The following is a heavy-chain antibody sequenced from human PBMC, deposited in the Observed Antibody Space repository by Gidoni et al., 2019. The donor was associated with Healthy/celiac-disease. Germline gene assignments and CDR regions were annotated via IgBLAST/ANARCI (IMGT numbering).Heavy chain of an antibody. J-gene: IGHJ3*02. CDR1: GYSFTSYW. V-gene: IGHV5-10-1*01. Sequence: EVPLAQSGAEVKKPGESLRISCKGSGYSFTSYWISWVRQMPGKGLEWMGRIDPSDSYTNYSPSFQGHVTISADKSISTAYLQWSSLKASDTAMYYCARHVPITMVRGVIKPPDAFDIWGQGTMVTVSS. CDR2: IDPSDSYT. D-gene: IGHD3-10*01. CDR3: ARHVPITMVRGVIKPPDAFDI.